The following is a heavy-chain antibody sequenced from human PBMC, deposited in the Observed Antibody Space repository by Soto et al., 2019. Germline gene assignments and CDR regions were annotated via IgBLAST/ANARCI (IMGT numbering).Heavy chain of an antibody. D-gene: IGHD3-16*01. J-gene: IGHJ4*02. V-gene: IGHV3-66*01. CDR2: IYSGGST. Sequence: EVQLVESGGGLVQPRGSLRLSCAASGFTVSSNYMSWVRQAPGKGLAWVSVIYSGGSTYYADSVKGRFTISRDNSKNTLYLQMNSLRAEDTAVYYCARDHDGGGTFDYWGQGTLVTVSS. CDR1: GFTVSSNY. CDR3: ARDHDGGGTFDY.